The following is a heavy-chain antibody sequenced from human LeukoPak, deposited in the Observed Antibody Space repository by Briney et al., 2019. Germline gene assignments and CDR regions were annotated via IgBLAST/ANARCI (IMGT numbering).Heavy chain of an antibody. CDR3: ARQRDYYDSSGYYRGYYFDY. CDR1: GFTFSSYA. Sequence: GGSLRLSCADSGFTFSSYAMSWARQAPGKGLEWVSSISGSSTRTYYADSVKGRFTVSRDNPKNTLYLRMNSLRAEDTAVYYCARQRDYYDSSGYYRGYYFDYWGQGTLVTVSS. J-gene: IGHJ4*02. V-gene: IGHV3-23*01. D-gene: IGHD3-22*01. CDR2: ISGSSTRT.